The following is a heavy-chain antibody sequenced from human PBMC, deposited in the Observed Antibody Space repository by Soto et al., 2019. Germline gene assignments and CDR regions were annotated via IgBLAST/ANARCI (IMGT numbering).Heavy chain of an antibody. CDR3: AKGGYYYYSGSKTNDY. Sequence: EVQLLESGGGLVQPGGSLRLSCAASGFTFSSHAMSWVRQAPGEGLEWISAISVSGGSTYYADSVKGRFTISRNNSKNTLYLQMNSQSDEDTAVYYCAKGGYYYYSGSKTNDYRGQGTLVTVSS. V-gene: IGHV3-23*01. CDR1: GFTFSSHA. D-gene: IGHD3-10*01. J-gene: IGHJ4*02. CDR2: ISVSGGST.